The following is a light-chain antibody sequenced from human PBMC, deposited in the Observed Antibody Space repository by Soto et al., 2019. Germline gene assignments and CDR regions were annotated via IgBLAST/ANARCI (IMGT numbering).Light chain of an antibody. CDR1: SSDVGDYND. Sequence: QSALTQPASVSGSPGQSITISCTGTSSDVGDYNDVSWYQQHPGKAPKLIIYGVSNRTSGISNRFSGSKSGNTASLTISGLQAEDEADYYRSSYTSTNTLVFGGGTKVTVL. V-gene: IGLV2-14*01. CDR2: GVS. CDR3: SSYTSTNTLV. J-gene: IGLJ2*01.